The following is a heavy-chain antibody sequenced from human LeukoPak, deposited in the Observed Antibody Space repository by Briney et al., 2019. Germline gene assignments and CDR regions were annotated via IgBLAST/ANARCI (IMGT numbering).Heavy chain of an antibody. J-gene: IGHJ4*02. V-gene: IGHV4-30-2*01. CDR3: ARAWRGYSSSSHYFDY. Sequence: SETLSLTCTVSGGSISSGGYYWSWIRQPPGKGLEWIGYIYHSGSTYYNPSLKSRVTISVDRSKNQFSLKLSSVTAADTAVYYCARAWRGYSSSSHYFDYWGQGTLVTVSS. CDR2: IYHSGST. CDR1: GGSISSGGYY. D-gene: IGHD6-6*01.